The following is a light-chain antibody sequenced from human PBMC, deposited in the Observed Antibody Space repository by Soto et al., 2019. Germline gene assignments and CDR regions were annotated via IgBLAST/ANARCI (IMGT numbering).Light chain of an antibody. CDR2: EVT. CDR1: SSDIGGYDF. J-gene: IGLJ3*02. V-gene: IGLV2-14*01. CDR3: SYFTSRDTLV. Sequence: QSALTQPASVSGSPGQSITISCTGTSSDIGGYDFVSWYQQHPAKAPRLIISEVTNRPSGVSNRFSGSKSGNTASLTISGLQVEDEADYFCSYFTSRDTLVFGGGTKLTVL.